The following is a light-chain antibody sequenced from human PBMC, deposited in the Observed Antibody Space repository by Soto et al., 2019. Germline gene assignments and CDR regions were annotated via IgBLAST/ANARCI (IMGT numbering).Light chain of an antibody. CDR2: GAS. V-gene: IGKV3-15*01. Sequence: EIVMTQSPATLSVSPGERATLSCRASQSVSSNFPWYQQTPGQAPGLLIYGASTRATGIPARFSGSGSGTEFTLAISSLQSEDFAVYYCQQYNNWPPWTFGQGTKVDIK. CDR1: QSVSSN. J-gene: IGKJ1*01. CDR3: QQYNNWPPWT.